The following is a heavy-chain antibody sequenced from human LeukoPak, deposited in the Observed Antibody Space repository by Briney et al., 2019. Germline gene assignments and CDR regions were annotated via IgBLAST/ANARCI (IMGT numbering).Heavy chain of an antibody. D-gene: IGHD6-19*01. Sequence: GGSLRLSCAAPGFIFDNYAIHWVRQAPGKGLEWVSLISGDGGSTFYADSVRGRFTISRDNTRKSLSLQMSSLRSEDTALYYCARESGTSGWYDYWGQGTLVTVSS. CDR3: ARESGTSGWYDY. CDR2: ISGDGGST. CDR1: GFIFDNYA. J-gene: IGHJ4*02. V-gene: IGHV3-43*02.